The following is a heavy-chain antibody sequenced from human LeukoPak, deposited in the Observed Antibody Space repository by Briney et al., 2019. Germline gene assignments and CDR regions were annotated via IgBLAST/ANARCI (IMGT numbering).Heavy chain of an antibody. J-gene: IGHJ4*02. CDR1: GFTFSHYA. Sequence: GGSLRLSCAASGFTFSHYAMHWVRQAPGKGLESVAVISPDGGTTYYANSVKGRFMISRDNSKNTVSLQAGSPGPEDTAVYYCARAGYSSAWHGLGFDYWGLGIQVTVSS. CDR2: ISPDGGTT. V-gene: IGHV3-64*01. D-gene: IGHD6-19*01. CDR3: ARAGYSSAWHGLGFDY.